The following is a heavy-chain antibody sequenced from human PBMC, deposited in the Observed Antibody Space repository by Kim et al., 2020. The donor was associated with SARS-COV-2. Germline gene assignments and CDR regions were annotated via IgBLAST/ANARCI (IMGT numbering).Heavy chain of an antibody. CDR2: ISSSGSNI. J-gene: IGHJ3*01. D-gene: IGHD3-10*01. Sequence: GGSLRLSCAASGFTFRSYGMNWVRQAPGKGLEWVSYISSSGSNIYYADSVKGRFTISRDNAKNSLYLQMNSLRDEDTAVYYCARSTYYHGSGENGNGGQGTMVIVS. CDR3: ARSTYYHGSGENGN. CDR1: GFTFRSYG. V-gene: IGHV3-48*02.